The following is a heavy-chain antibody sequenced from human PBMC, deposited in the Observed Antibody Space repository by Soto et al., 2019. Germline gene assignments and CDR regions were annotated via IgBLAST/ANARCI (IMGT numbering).Heavy chain of an antibody. D-gene: IGHD5-12*01. CDR3: ARGAPTHYSGYDYVFDY. CDR2: TYYRSKWYN. J-gene: IGHJ4*02. Sequence: SQTLSLTCAISGDSVSSNSAAWNWIRQSPSRGLEWLGRTYYRSKWYNDYAVSVKSRITINPDTSKNQFSLQLNSVTPEDTAVYYCARGAPTHYSGYDYVFDYWGQGTLVTVSS. V-gene: IGHV6-1*01. CDR1: GDSVSSNSAA.